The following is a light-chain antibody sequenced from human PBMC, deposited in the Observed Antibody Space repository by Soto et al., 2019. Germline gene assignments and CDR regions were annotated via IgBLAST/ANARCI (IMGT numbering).Light chain of an antibody. Sequence: EFVLTQSPGTLSLSPGERATLSCRASQSLTNSFIAWYQQRPGQAPRLLIYDTSSRASGIPDRFSGSGSGADFTLTISRLEPEDFAMYYCLHHGSSLWTFGQGTKVDIK. CDR3: LHHGSSLWT. CDR2: DTS. J-gene: IGKJ1*01. V-gene: IGKV3-20*01. CDR1: QSLTNSF.